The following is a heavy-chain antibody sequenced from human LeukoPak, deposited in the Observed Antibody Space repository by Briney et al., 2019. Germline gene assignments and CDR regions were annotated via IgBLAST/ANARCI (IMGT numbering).Heavy chain of an antibody. CDR1: GFTLSSYY. Sequence: GASVKLSCNASGFTLSSYYLQWVRQARGQRLEWIGWIVVGSGNTNYAQKFQERVTITRDMSTSTAYIELSSLRSEDTAVYYCTADVGEAASWGIWGQRKMVTVSS. V-gene: IGHV1-58*01. J-gene: IGHJ3*01. CDR3: TADVGEAASWGI. D-gene: IGHD3-16*01. CDR2: IVVGSGNT.